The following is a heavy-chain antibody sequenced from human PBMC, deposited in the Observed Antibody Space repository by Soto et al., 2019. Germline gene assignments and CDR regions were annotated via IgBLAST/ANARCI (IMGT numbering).Heavy chain of an antibody. CDR3: ARLGGYYYYYMDV. D-gene: IGHD3-10*01. CDR2: IYPGDSDT. CDR1: GYSFTSYW. V-gene: IGHV5-51*01. Sequence: GESLKISCKGSGYSFTSYWIGWVRQTPGKGLEWMGIIYPGDSDTRYSPSFQGQVTISADRSISTAYLQWSSLKASDTAMYYCARLGGYYYYYMDVWGKGTTVTVSS. J-gene: IGHJ6*03.